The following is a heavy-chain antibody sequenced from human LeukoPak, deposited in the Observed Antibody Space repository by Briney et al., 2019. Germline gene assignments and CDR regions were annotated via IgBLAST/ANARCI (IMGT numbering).Heavy chain of an antibody. Sequence: GGSLRLSCTASGFTFGDYAMSWVRQAPGKGLEWVGFIRSKAYGGTTEYAASVKGRFTISRDDSKSIAYLQMNSLKTEDTAVYYCTSYHTGSFDHDYWGQGTLVTVSP. CDR1: GFTFGDYA. CDR2: IRSKAYGGTT. V-gene: IGHV3-49*04. CDR3: TSYHTGSFDHDY. D-gene: IGHD3-9*01. J-gene: IGHJ4*02.